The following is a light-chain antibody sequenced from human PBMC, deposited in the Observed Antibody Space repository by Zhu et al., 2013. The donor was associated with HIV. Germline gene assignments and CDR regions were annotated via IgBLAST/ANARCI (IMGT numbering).Light chain of an antibody. CDR1: QDISRW. V-gene: IGKV1D-16*01. CDR2: AAS. Sequence: DIQLTQSPSTLATSVGDRVTITCRASQDISRWLAWYQQKSGKAPKLLIYAASTLQSGVPARFSGSGSGTDFTLTISRLEPEDFAVYYCQHYYTSPWTFG. J-gene: IGKJ1*01. CDR3: QHYYTSPWT.